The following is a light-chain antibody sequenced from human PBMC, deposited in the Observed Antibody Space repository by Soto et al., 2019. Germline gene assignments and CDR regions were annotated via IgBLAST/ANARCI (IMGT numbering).Light chain of an antibody. CDR1: QSVSSSY. J-gene: IGKJ4*01. V-gene: IGKV3D-7*01. CDR3: RQDYNLPLT. Sequence: EIVMTQSPATLSLSPGERATLSCRASQSVSSSYLSWYQQKPGQAPRLLIYGASTRATGIPARFSGSGSGTDFTLTISSLQPEDFAVYYCRQDYNLPLTFGGGTKVEIK. CDR2: GAS.